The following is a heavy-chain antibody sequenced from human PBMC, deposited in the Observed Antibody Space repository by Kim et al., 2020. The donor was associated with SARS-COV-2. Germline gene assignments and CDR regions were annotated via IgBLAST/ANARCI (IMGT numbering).Heavy chain of an antibody. V-gene: IGHV3-11*04. D-gene: IGHD3-10*01. Sequence: YADPLKGRFTISRDNAKNSLYLQFNSLRAEDTALYYCARRISVVRGAPFDYWGQGTLVTVSS. J-gene: IGHJ4*02. CDR3: ARRISVVRGAPFDY.